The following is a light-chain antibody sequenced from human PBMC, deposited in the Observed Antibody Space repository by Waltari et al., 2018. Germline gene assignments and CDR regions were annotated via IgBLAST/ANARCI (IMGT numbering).Light chain of an antibody. V-gene: IGLV3-1*01. CDR1: KLGDKY. CDR2: QDN. CDR3: QAWDSSTGV. Sequence: SYELTQPPSVSVSPGQTASITCSGDKLGDKYACWYQQKPGQSPVLVIYQDNQRPSGIPDRVSGSNSGNTATLTISGTQAMDEADYYCQAWDSSTGVFGTGTKVTVL. J-gene: IGLJ1*01.